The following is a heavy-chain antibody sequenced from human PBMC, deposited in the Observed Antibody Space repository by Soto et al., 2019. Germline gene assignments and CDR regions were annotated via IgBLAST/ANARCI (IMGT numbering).Heavy chain of an antibody. CDR3: ARDGVGYCSGGSCYSEFDY. Sequence: GASVKVSCKASGYTFTSYDINWVRQATGQGLEWMGWMNPNSGNTGYAQKFQGRVTMTRNTSISTAYMELSSLRSEDTAVYYCARDGVGYCSGGSCYSEFDYWGQGTLVTVSS. D-gene: IGHD2-15*01. V-gene: IGHV1-8*01. J-gene: IGHJ4*02. CDR2: MNPNSGNT. CDR1: GYTFTSYD.